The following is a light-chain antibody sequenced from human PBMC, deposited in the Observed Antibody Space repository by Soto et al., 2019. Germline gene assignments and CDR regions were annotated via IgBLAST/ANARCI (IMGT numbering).Light chain of an antibody. Sequence: AVQMTQSPSSLSASVGDIVTITCRASQGIRNDLAWYQQKPGRAPRLLIFAASTLQSGVPSRFSGSGAGTDFTLTISSLQPEDFATYYCLQAYNYPRTLGQGTKV. J-gene: IGKJ1*01. CDR3: LQAYNYPRT. CDR2: AAS. V-gene: IGKV1-6*01. CDR1: QGIRND.